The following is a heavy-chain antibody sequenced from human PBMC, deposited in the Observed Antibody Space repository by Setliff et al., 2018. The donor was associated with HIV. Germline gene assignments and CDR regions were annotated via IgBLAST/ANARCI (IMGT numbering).Heavy chain of an antibody. D-gene: IGHD3-3*01. J-gene: IGHJ5*02. CDR3: AKDYTPTFWEYNWFDV. CDR1: GFTFSFHA. CDR2: ISGSGDST. V-gene: IGHV3-23*01. Sequence: GGSLRLSCAASGFTFSFHAMTWVRQAPGKGLEWVSGISGSGDSTYYAESVKGRFTISRDNSKNTMFLQMNDLRAEDTALYYCAKDYTPTFWEYNWFDVWGQGTLVTVSS.